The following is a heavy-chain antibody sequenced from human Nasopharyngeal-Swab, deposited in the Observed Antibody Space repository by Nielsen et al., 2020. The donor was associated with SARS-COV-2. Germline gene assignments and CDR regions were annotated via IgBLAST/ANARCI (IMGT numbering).Heavy chain of an antibody. CDR1: GFTFSSYW. CDR2: INSDGSST. D-gene: IGHD4-17*01. CDR3: ARAGNGDYVPPDY. J-gene: IGHJ4*02. Sequence: GVLKISCAASGFTFSSYWMHWVRQAPGKGLMWVSRINSDGSSTTYADSVKGRFTISRDNAKNTLYLQMNSLRAEDTAVYYCARAGNGDYVPPDYWGQGTLVTVSS. V-gene: IGHV3-74*01.